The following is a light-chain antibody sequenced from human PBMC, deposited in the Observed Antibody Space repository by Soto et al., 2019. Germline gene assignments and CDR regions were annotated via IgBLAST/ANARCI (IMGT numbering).Light chain of an antibody. J-gene: IGLJ3*02. V-gene: IGLV7-46*01. CDR1: TGPVTSGHY. Sequence: QAVVTQEPSVTVSPGETVALTCGSTTGPVTSGHYPYWLQQKPGQAPRTLISDTTIRYSWTPARFSGSLLGDKAALTLSGAQPDVEADYCCFLSYRGAWVFGLGTKLTVL. CDR3: FLSYRGAWV. CDR2: DTT.